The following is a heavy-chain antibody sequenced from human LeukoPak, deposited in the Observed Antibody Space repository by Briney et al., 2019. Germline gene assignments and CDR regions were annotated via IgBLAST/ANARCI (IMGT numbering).Heavy chain of an antibody. Sequence: ASVKVSCKASGYTFTGYYMHWVRPAPGQGLEWMGWINPNSGGTNYAQKFQGRVTMTRDTSISTAYMELSRLRSDDTAVYYCARDQVGGVVPAASLNYRGQGTLVTVSS. CDR2: INPNSGGT. CDR3: ARDQVGGVVPAASLNY. J-gene: IGHJ4*02. V-gene: IGHV1-2*02. D-gene: IGHD2-2*01. CDR1: GYTFTGYY.